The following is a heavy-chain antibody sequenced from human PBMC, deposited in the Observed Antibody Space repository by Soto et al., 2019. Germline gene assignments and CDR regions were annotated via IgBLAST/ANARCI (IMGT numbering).Heavy chain of an antibody. J-gene: IGHJ3*02. CDR3: SIGSWSAETFDI. Sequence: QVHLVQSGAEVKTPGSSVKVSCKAAGGTFNTYTLIWVRQAPGHGLEWMGRIIPMLTVTNSAQKFQGRVTLTGDKSTGTAFIELTSLRSDDTAIYYCSIGSWSAETFDIWGQGTMVTVSS. CDR2: IIPMLTVT. CDR1: GGTFNTYT. V-gene: IGHV1-69*02. D-gene: IGHD2-2*01.